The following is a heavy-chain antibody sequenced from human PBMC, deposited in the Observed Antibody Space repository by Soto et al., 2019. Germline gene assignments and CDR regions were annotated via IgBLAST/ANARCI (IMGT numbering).Heavy chain of an antibody. Sequence: GGSLRLSCAASGFTVSSNYMSWVRQAPGKGLEWVSIIYSGGSTYYADSVKGRFTISRDNFKNTLYLQMNSLRAEDTAVYYCARASGVDYGDYLAYWGQGTLVTVSS. V-gene: IGHV3-53*01. J-gene: IGHJ4*02. CDR1: GFTVSSNY. D-gene: IGHD4-17*01. CDR3: ARASGVDYGDYLAY. CDR2: IYSGGST.